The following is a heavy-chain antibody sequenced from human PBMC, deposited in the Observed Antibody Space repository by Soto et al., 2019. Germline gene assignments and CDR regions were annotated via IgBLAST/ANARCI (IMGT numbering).Heavy chain of an antibody. J-gene: IGHJ6*02. Sequence: GGSLRLSCAASGFTFSGSAMHWVRQASGKGLEWVGRIRSKANSYATAYAASVKGRFTISRDDSKNTAYLQMNSLKTEDTAVYYCTRQIVGATLSYYYGMDVWGQGTKVTVSS. V-gene: IGHV3-73*01. CDR2: IRSKANSYAT. CDR1: GFTFSGSA. D-gene: IGHD1-26*01. CDR3: TRQIVGATLSYYYGMDV.